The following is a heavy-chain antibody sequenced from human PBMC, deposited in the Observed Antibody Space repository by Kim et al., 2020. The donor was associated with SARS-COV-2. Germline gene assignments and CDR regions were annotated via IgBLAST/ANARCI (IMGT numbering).Heavy chain of an antibody. D-gene: IGHD3-10*01. J-gene: IGHJ6*02. CDR2: ISSSSSTI. Sequence: GGSLRLSCAASGFTFSSYSMNWVRQAPGKGLEWVSYISSSSSTIYYADSVKGRFTISRDNAKNSLYLQMNSLRDEDTAVYYCARGPHFPELLWFGELSSDYYYGMDVWGQGTTVTVSS. CDR3: ARGPHFPELLWFGELSSDYYYGMDV. V-gene: IGHV3-48*02. CDR1: GFTFSSYS.